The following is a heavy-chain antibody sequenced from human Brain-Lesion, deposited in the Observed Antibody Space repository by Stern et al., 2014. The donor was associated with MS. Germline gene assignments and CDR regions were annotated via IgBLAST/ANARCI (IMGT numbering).Heavy chain of an antibody. CDR1: GFTFNSYS. CDR3: ARVDCSGTNCFYYYYGMDV. CDR2: LSVGQDYI. V-gene: IGHV3-21*01. J-gene: IGHJ6*02. D-gene: IGHD2-2*01. Sequence: EVQLVQSGGGLVKPGGSLRLSCEASGFTFNSYSMNWVRQAPGKGLEWVSSLSVGQDYIYYADSVKGRFTISRDNAKNSLFLQMNTLRAEDTGVYYCARVDCSGTNCFYYYYGMDVWGQGTTVTVSS.